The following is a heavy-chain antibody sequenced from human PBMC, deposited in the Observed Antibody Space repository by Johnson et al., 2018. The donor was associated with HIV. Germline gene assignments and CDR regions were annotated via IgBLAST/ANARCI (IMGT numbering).Heavy chain of an antibody. J-gene: IGHJ3*02. Sequence: QVQLVESGGGLVKPGGSLRLSCAASGFTFSDYDMSWIRQAPGKGLEWVSSISSSGSTIYYADYGKGRFTITRDNANNSLYLHMNSLSAEDTAVYYCARGTPWDAFDIWGQGTMVTVSS. CDR2: ISSSGSTI. V-gene: IGHV3-11*04. CDR3: ARGTPWDAFDI. CDR1: GFTFSDYD.